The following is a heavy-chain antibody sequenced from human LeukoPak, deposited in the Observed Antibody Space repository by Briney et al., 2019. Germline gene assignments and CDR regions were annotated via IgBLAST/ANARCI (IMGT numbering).Heavy chain of an antibody. J-gene: IGHJ6*03. CDR2: IYHSGST. Sequence: SGTLSLTCAVSGGSINSNNWWSWVRQPPGKGLEWIGEIYHSGSTNYNPSLKSRVTISVDKSKKQFSLKLSSVTAADTAVYYCARDSVYSSSTYYYYYYMDVWGKGTTVTVSS. D-gene: IGHD6-13*01. CDR3: ARDSVYSSSTYYYYYYMDV. CDR1: GGSINSNNW. V-gene: IGHV4-4*02.